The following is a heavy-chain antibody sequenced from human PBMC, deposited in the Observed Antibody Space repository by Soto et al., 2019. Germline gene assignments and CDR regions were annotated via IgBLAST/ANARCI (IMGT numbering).Heavy chain of an antibody. D-gene: IGHD6-19*01. V-gene: IGHV3-21*01. CDR2: ISSSSSYI. J-gene: IGHJ4*02. CDR1: GFTFSSYS. Sequence: EVQLVESGGGLVKPGGSLRLSCAASGFTFSSYSMNWVRQAPGKGLEWVSSISSSSSYIYYADSVKGRFTISRDNAKNSLYLQMNSLRAEDTAVYYCARVYSSGLYPPNFDYWGQGTLVTVSS. CDR3: ARVYSSGLYPPNFDY.